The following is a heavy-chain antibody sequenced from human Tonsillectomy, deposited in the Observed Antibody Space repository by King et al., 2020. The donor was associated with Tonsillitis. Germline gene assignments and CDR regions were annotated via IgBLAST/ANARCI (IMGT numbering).Heavy chain of an antibody. CDR2: ISYDGGNR. Sequence: HVQLVESGGGVVQPGRSLRLSCAASGLTLRNYGIHWVRQAPGKGLEWVAVISYDGGNRYYADSVKGRFTISRDDSKNTLYLQMNSLRAEDTAVYYCAKEEDADYTWGNYGPPFDYWGQGTLVTVSS. CDR1: GLTLRNYG. J-gene: IGHJ4*02. D-gene: IGHD3-16*01. CDR3: AKEEDADYTWGNYGPPFDY. V-gene: IGHV3-30*18.